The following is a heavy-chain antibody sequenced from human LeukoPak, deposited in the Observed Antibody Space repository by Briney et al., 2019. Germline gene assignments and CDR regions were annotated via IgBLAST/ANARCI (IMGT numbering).Heavy chain of an antibody. CDR3: AKDVAQYPHALFDY. Sequence: PGGSLRLSCAASGFTFSSYGMSWVRQAPGKGLEWVSAISGSGGSTYYADSVKGRFTISRDNSKNTLYLQMNSLRAEDTAVYYCAKDVAQYPHALFDYWGQGTLVTVSS. V-gene: IGHV3-23*01. CDR1: GFTFSSYG. D-gene: IGHD2-2*01. CDR2: ISGSGGST. J-gene: IGHJ4*02.